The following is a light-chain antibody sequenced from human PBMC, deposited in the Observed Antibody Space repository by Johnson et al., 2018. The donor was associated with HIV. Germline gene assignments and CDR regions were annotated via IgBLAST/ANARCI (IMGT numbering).Light chain of an antibody. CDR2: ENN. CDR3: GTWDSSLSVYV. V-gene: IGLV1-51*02. Sequence: QSVLTQPPSVSAAPGQKVTISCSGSSSNIGNNYVSWYQQFPGRAPKLLIYENNKRPSGIPDRFSGSKSGTSALLGITGLQTGDEADYYCGTWDSSLSVYVFGIATKVTVL. CDR1: SSNIGNNY. J-gene: IGLJ1*01.